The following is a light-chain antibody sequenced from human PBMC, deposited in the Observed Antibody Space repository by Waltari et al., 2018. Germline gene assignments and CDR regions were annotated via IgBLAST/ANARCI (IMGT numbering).Light chain of an antibody. J-gene: IGKJ4*01. V-gene: IGKV1-39*01. CDR1: QSIRMF. Sequence: DIQMTQSPSSLSASVGDRVTITCRASQSIRMFLNWYQQKPGKAPMLLNYTASSLESGVPSSFSGRGSGTDFTLSISSLQSEDFATYYCQQSYSVPLTFGGGTKVEIK. CDR2: TAS. CDR3: QQSYSVPLT.